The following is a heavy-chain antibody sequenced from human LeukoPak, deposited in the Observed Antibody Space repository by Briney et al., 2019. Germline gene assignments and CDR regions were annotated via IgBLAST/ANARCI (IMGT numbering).Heavy chain of an antibody. CDR1: GFTVSSNY. CDR3: AKDRKPRVNGMDV. V-gene: IGHV3-53*05. D-gene: IGHD4-23*01. CDR2: IYSGGST. J-gene: IGHJ6*04. Sequence: PGGSLRLSCAASGFTVSSNYMSWVRQAPGKGLEWVSVIYSGGSTYYADSVKGRFTISRDNSKNTLYLQMNSLRAEDTAVYYCAKDRKPRVNGMDVWGKGTTVTVSS.